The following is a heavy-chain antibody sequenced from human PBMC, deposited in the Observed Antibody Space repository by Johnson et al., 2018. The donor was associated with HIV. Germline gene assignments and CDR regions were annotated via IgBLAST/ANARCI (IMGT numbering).Heavy chain of an antibody. CDR3: AKLSDNDGFDI. CDR2: IDTAGDT. Sequence: VQLVESGGGLVQPGGSLRLSCAASGFTLSSYDMHWVRQATGKGLEWVSEIDTAGDTYYPGSVKGRFTTSRENAKNSLYLQMNRLRAEDTALYYCAKLSDNDGFDIWGQGTMVAVSS. D-gene: IGHD6-25*01. CDR1: GFTLSSYD. V-gene: IGHV3-13*01. J-gene: IGHJ3*02.